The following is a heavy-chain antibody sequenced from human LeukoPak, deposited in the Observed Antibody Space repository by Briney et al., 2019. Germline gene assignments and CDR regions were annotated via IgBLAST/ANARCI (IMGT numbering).Heavy chain of an antibody. CDR1: GGTFSSYA. V-gene: IGHV1-69*13. CDR2: IIPIFGTA. J-gene: IGHJ4*02. D-gene: IGHD3-22*01. Sequence: GASVNVSCKASGGTFSSYAISWVRQAPGQGLEWMGGIIPIFGTANYAQKFQGRVTITADESTSTAYMELSSLRSEDTAVYYCARVGPWIHYDSSGYFDYWGQGTLVTVSS. CDR3: ARVGPWIHYDSSGYFDY.